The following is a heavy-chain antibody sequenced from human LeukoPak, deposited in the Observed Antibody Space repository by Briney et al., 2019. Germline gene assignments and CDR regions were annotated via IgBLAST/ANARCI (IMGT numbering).Heavy chain of an antibody. CDR2: ISYDGSSK. CDR1: GFTFSSYA. CDR3: AKVPSTKYSSSC. V-gene: IGHV3-30-3*01. Sequence: GGSLRLSCAASGFTFSSYAMHWVRQAPGKGLEWVAVISYDGSSKYYADSVKGRFTISRDNSKNTLYLQMNSLRAEDTAVYYCAKVPSTKYSSSCWGQGTLVTVSS. D-gene: IGHD6-13*01. J-gene: IGHJ4*02.